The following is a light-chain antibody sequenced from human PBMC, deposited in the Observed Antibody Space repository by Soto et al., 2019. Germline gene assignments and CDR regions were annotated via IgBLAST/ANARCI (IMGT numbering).Light chain of an antibody. CDR1: QNVKTNS. CDR2: GTT. CDR3: QQFDSPPQT. Sequence: EIVLTQSPGTLSLSPGERATLSCRASQNVKTNSLTWYQQKPGRAPRLLIYGTTNRATGIPDRFSGSGSGTDFTLIISRLEPEDFAVYYCQQFDSPPQTFGPGTKLDIK. V-gene: IGKV3-20*01. J-gene: IGKJ2*01.